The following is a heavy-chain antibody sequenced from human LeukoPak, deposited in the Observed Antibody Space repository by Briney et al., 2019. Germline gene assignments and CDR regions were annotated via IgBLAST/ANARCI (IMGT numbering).Heavy chain of an antibody. CDR1: GYSFTDYD. CDR3: ARDLYGGTSATFDY. CDR2: MNPKTDNT. J-gene: IGHJ4*02. D-gene: IGHD4-23*01. Sequence: GASVKVSCKTSGYSFTDYDIHWVRQATGQGLEWMGWMNPKTDNTEYAQKFQGRVTLTWTTSISTAYMELSRLRSDNTAVYYCARDLYGGTSATFDYWGQGTLVTVSS. V-gene: IGHV1-8*01.